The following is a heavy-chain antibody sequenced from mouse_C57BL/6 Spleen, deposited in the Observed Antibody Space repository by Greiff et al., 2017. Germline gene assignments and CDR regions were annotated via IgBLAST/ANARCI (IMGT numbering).Heavy chain of an antibody. D-gene: IGHD1-1*01. CDR2: INYDGSST. CDR3: ARGRWGWYFDV. CDR1: GFTFSDYY. Sequence: DVKLVESEGGLVQPGSSMKLSCTASGFTFSDYYMAWVRQVPEKGLEWVANINYDGSSTYYLDSLKSRFIISRDNAKNILYLQMSSLKSEDTATYYCARGRWGWYFDVWGTGTTVTVSS. V-gene: IGHV5-16*01. J-gene: IGHJ1*03.